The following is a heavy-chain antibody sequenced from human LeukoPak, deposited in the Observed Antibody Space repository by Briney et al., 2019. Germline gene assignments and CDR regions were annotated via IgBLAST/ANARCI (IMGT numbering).Heavy chain of an antibody. Sequence: ASVKVSCKASGYTFTGYYMHWVRQAPGQGLEWMGWINPNSGGTNYAQKFQGRVTMTRDTSISTAYMELSRLRSDDTAAYYCARDSSGWYYWFDPWGQGTLVTVSS. D-gene: IGHD6-19*01. CDR1: GYTFTGYY. CDR3: ARDSSGWYYWFDP. CDR2: INPNSGGT. J-gene: IGHJ5*02. V-gene: IGHV1-2*02.